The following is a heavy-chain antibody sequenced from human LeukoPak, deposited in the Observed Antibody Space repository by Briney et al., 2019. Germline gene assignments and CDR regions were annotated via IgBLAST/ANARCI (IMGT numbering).Heavy chain of an antibody. D-gene: IGHD3-3*01. CDR3: VSYYDFWSGYYRGTGMDV. CDR1: GGSISSSSYY. CDR2: IYYSGST. J-gene: IGHJ6*02. Sequence: SETLSLTCTVSGGSISSSSYYWGWIRQPPGKGLEWIGSIYYSGSTYYNPSLKSRDTISVDTSKNQFSLKLSSVTAADTAVYYCVSYYDFWSGYYRGTGMDVWGQGTTVTVSS. V-gene: IGHV4-39*01.